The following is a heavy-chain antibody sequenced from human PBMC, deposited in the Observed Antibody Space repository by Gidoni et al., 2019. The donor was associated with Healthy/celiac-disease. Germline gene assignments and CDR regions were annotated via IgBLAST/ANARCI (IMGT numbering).Heavy chain of an antibody. J-gene: IGHJ4*02. D-gene: IGHD2-15*01. CDR2: ISGSGGST. V-gene: IGHV3-23*01. CDR1: GFTFSSYA. Sequence: EWQLLESGGGLVQPGGSLKLSCAASGFTFSSYAKSWVRQAPGKGVEWVSAISGSGGSTYYADSVKGRFTISRDNSKNTLYLQMNSLRAEDTAVYYCAKGKGRSARDHWGQGTLVTVSS. CDR3: AKGKGRSARDH.